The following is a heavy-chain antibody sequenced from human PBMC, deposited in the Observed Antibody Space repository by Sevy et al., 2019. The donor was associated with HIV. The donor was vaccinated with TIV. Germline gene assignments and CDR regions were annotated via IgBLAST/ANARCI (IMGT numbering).Heavy chain of an antibody. V-gene: IGHV3-33*01. CDR3: ARAGDIVEVAAHYGMDV. CDR2: IWYDGINK. D-gene: IGHD2-15*01. CDR1: GFTFSSYG. Sequence: GGSLRLSCAASGFTFSSYGMHWVRQAPGKGLEWVAVIWYDGINKYYGDSVKGRFTISRDNSKNTVYLQMTNLRAEDTAVYYCARAGDIVEVAAHYGMDVWGQGTTVTVFS. J-gene: IGHJ6*02.